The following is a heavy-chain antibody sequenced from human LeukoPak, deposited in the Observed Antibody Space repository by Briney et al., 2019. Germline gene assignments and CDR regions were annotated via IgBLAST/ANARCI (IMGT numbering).Heavy chain of an antibody. CDR3: ARQDGGYYGEFDY. V-gene: IGHV4-39*01. Sequence: SETLSLTCTVSGGSFSSSTYYWGWIRQPPGRGLEWIGSIYYSGSTYYNPSLKSRVTISVDTSKNQFSLKLSSVTAADTAVYYCARQDGGYYGEFDYWGQGTLVTVSS. CDR1: GGSFSSSTYY. J-gene: IGHJ4*02. D-gene: IGHD3-10*01. CDR2: IYYSGST.